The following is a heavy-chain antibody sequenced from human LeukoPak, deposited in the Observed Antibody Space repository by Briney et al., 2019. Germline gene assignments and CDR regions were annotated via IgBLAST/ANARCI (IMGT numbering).Heavy chain of an antibody. CDR3: AKETTAHTSRTLDY. D-gene: IGHD2-2*01. J-gene: IGHJ4*02. Sequence: GGSLRLSCAASGFTFSNYVMHWVRQAPGKGLEWVAVISYEGGTQYYVDSVKGRFTISRDNSKNTLYLQMNSLRVEDTAVYYCAKETTAHTSRTLDYWGQGTLVTVSS. V-gene: IGHV3-30*18. CDR1: GFTFSNYV. CDR2: ISYEGGTQ.